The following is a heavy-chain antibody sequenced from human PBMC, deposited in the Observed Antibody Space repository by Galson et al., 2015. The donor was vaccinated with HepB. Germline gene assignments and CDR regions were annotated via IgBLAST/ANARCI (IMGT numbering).Heavy chain of an antibody. Sequence: CAISGDSVSSNSAAWNWIRQSPSSGLEWLGRTYYRSKWYNDYAVSVKSRITINPDTSKNQFSLQLNSVTPEDTAVYYCARTSGSYLGYWGQGTLVTVSS. J-gene: IGHJ4*02. D-gene: IGHD1-26*01. CDR2: TYYRSKWYN. V-gene: IGHV6-1*01. CDR1: GDSVSSNSAA. CDR3: ARTSGSYLGY.